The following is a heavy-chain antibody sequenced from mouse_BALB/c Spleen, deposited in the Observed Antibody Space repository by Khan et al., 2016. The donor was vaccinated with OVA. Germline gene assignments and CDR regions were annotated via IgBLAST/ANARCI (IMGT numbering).Heavy chain of an antibody. D-gene: IGHD1-1*01. Sequence: EVELVESGGGLVQPGGSLKLSCAASGFTFSSNTMSWVRQTPEKRLEWVAYITNGGGSTYFPDTVKGRFTISRDNAKTTLYLQMSSLKPEDTAMYYCASVPTIITTALDYRGQGTSVTVSA. CDR1: GFTFSSNT. J-gene: IGHJ4*01. CDR3: ASVPTIITTALDY. V-gene: IGHV5-12-2*01. CDR2: ITNGGGST.